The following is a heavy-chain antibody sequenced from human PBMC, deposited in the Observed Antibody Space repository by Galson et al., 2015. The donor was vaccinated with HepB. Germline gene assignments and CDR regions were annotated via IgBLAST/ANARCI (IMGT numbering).Heavy chain of an antibody. CDR2: ISSSSSYI. D-gene: IGHD4-23*01. CDR1: GFTFSSYS. CDR3: ARVRGDNLGWYFDL. V-gene: IGHV3-21*01. Sequence: SLRLSCAASGFTFSSYSMNWVRQAPGKGLEWVSSISSSSSYIYYADSVKGRFTISRDNAKNSLYLQMNSLRAEDTAVYYCARVRGDNLGWYFDLWGRGTLVTVSS. J-gene: IGHJ2*01.